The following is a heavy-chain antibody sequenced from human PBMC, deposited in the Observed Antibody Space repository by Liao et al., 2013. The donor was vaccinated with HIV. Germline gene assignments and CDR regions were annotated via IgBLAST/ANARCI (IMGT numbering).Heavy chain of an antibody. CDR2: IYTSGST. Sequence: QVQLQESGPGLVKPSQTLSLTCTVSGGSITSSSFYWSWIRQPAGKGLEWIGRIYTSGSTNYNPSLKSRVTMSVDPSKNQISLKLTSVTAADTAVYYCAGYGSAKLDFWGQGNRVTVSS. V-gene: IGHV4-61*02. CDR1: GGSITSSSFY. J-gene: IGHJ4*02. D-gene: IGHD3-10*01. CDR3: AGYGSAKLDF.